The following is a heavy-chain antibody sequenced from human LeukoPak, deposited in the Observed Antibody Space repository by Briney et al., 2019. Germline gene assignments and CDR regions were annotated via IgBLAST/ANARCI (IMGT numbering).Heavy chain of an antibody. CDR3: ARGRYYGSGSYYKSKTVVPGGKNNWFDP. D-gene: IGHD3-10*01. CDR1: GGSFSGYY. Sequence: KPSETLSLTCAVYGGSFSGYYWSWIRQPPGKGLEWIGEINHSGSTNYNPSLKSRVTISVDTSKNQFSLKLSSVTAADTAVYYCARGRYYGSGSYYKSKTVVPGGKNNWFDPWGQGTLVTVSS. J-gene: IGHJ5*02. V-gene: IGHV4-34*01. CDR2: INHSGST.